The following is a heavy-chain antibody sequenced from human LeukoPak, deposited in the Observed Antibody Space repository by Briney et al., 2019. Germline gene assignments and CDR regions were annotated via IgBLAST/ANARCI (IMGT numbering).Heavy chain of an antibody. J-gene: IGHJ4*02. CDR3: ASGFLQWLY. CDR1: GFISGGYW. Sequence: GGSLRLSCAASGFISGGYWMSWVRQAPGGGLEWVANINPDGSIKYYVDSIKGRFTISRDNAKNSLYLQMNSLRAEDTAVYYCASGFLQWLYWGQGTLVTVSS. CDR2: INPDGSIK. V-gene: IGHV3-7*01. D-gene: IGHD3-3*01.